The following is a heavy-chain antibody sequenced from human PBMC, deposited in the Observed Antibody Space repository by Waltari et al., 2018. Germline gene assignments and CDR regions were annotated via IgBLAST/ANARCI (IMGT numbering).Heavy chain of an antibody. Sequence: QLQLQESGPGLVKPSETLSLTCTVSGGSISSSSYYWGWIRQPPGKGLEWIGSIYYSGSTYYTPSLKSRVTISVDTSKNQFSLKLSSVTAADTAVYYCARRFLEWYLDYWGQGTLVTVSS. CDR3: ARRFLEWYLDY. CDR2: IYYSGST. D-gene: IGHD3-3*01. CDR1: GGSISSSSYY. J-gene: IGHJ4*02. V-gene: IGHV4-39*01.